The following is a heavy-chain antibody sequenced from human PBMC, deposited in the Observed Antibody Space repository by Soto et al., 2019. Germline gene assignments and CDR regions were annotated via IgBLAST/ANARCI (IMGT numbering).Heavy chain of an antibody. CDR1: GFTFSGYS. CDR2: ISSSSSYI. CDR3: APVGSKWERRKVLS. Sequence: PGGSLRLSCAASGFTFSGYSMNWVRQAPGKGLEWVSSISSSSSYIYYADSVKGRFTISRDNAKNSLYLQMNSLRAEDTAVYYCAPVGSKWERRKVLSWGQGTLVTVSS. D-gene: IGHD1-26*01. V-gene: IGHV3-21*01. J-gene: IGHJ4*02.